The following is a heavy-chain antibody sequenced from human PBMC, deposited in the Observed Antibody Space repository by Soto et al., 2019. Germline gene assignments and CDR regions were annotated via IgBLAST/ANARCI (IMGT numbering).Heavy chain of an antibody. Sequence: SETLSLTCTVSGGSISSYYWSWIRQPPGKGLEWIGYIYYSGSTNYNPSLKSRVTISVDTSKNQFSLKLSSVTAADTAVYYCARFFDWLTFDYWGQGTRVTVSS. V-gene: IGHV4-59*01. D-gene: IGHD3-9*01. CDR3: ARFFDWLTFDY. CDR1: GGSISSYY. CDR2: IYYSGST. J-gene: IGHJ4*02.